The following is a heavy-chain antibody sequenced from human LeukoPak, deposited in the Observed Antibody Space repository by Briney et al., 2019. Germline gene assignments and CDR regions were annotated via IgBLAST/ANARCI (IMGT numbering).Heavy chain of an antibody. CDR3: ARGLGYCSSTSCYDLFDY. J-gene: IGHJ4*02. Sequence: PSETLSLTCTVSGGSISSHYGRWIRQPPGKGLERIGYIYYSGSTNYNPSLKSRVTISVDTSRNQFSLKLSSVTAADTAVYYCARGLGYCSSTSCYDLFDYWGQGTLVTVSS. CDR1: GGSISSHY. CDR2: IYYSGST. D-gene: IGHD2-2*01. V-gene: IGHV4-59*11.